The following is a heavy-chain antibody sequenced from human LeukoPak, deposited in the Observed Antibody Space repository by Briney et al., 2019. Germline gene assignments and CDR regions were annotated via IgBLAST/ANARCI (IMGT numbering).Heavy chain of an antibody. CDR1: GYTFTSYG. J-gene: IGHJ4*02. CDR3: ARGGYCTNGVCYTGIFDY. Sequence: ASVKVSCKASGYTFTSYGISWVRQAPGQGLEWMGWMNPNSGNTGYAQKFQGRVTMTRNTSISTAYMELSSLRSEDTAVYYCARGGYCTNGVCYTGIFDYWGQGTLVTVSS. D-gene: IGHD2-8*01. CDR2: MNPNSGNT. V-gene: IGHV1-8*02.